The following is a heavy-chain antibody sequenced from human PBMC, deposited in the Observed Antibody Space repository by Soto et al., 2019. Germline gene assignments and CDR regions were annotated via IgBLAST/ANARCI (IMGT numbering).Heavy chain of an antibody. CDR1: GGTFSSYA. D-gene: IGHD3-22*01. CDR2: IIPIFGTA. V-gene: IGHV1-69*01. J-gene: IGHJ3*02. Sequence: QVQLVQSGAEVKKPGSSVKVSCKASGGTFSSYAISWVRQAPGQGLEWMGGIIPIFGTANYAQKFQGRVTITADESTSTAYMELSSLRSEDTAVYYCARDPRTYYYDSSGYFPENAFDIWGQGTMVTVSS. CDR3: ARDPRTYYYDSSGYFPENAFDI.